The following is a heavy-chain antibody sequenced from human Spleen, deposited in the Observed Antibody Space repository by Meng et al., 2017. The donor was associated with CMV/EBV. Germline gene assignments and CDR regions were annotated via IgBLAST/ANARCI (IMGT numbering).Heavy chain of an antibody. CDR2: IWYDGSNK. V-gene: IGHV3-33*01. D-gene: IGHD3-3*01. CDR1: GFTFSSYG. Sequence: GESLKISCAASGFTFSSYGMHWVRQAPGKGLEWVAVIWYDGSNKYYADSVKGRFTISRDNSKNTLYLQMNSLRTEDTAVYYCARSLSILEWLLRGMDVWGQGTTVTVSS. J-gene: IGHJ6*02. CDR3: ARSLSILEWLLRGMDV.